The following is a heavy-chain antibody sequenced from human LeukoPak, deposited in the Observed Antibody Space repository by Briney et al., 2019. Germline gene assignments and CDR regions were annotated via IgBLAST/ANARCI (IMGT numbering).Heavy chain of an antibody. D-gene: IGHD1-26*01. J-gene: IGHJ4*02. V-gene: IGHV3-23*01. CDR2: ISGSGGST. Sequence: GRSLRLSCAASGFTFSSYAMSWVRQAPGKGLEWVSAISGSGGSTYYADSVKGRFTISRDNSKNTLYLQVNSRRAEDTAVYYYSPSPQVGATRADYWGQGTLVTVSS. CDR1: GFTFSSYA. CDR3: SPSPQVGATRADY.